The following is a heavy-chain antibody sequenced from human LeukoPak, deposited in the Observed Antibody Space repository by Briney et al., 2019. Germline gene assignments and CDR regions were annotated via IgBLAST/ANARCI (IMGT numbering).Heavy chain of an antibody. Sequence: PSQTLSLTCAVSGDSISSGGCSWSWIRQPPGKGLEWIGYIYHGGSAYYSPSLKSRANISVDKSKNQFSLKLSSVTAADTAVYYCARYFSGGQFKWFDPWGQGTLVTVSS. D-gene: IGHD1-26*01. CDR1: GDSISSGGCS. CDR3: ARYFSGGQFKWFDP. CDR2: IYHGGSA. J-gene: IGHJ5*02. V-gene: IGHV4-30-2*01.